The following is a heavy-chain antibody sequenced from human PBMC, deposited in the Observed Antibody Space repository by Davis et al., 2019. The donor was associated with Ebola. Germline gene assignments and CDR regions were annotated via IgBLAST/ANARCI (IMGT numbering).Heavy chain of an antibody. CDR3: ARERGIAAAGTRFDY. D-gene: IGHD6-13*01. J-gene: IGHJ4*02. CDR1: GGSISSYY. CDR2: INHSGST. V-gene: IGHV4-34*01. Sequence: GSLRLSCTVSGGSISSYYWSWIRQPPGKGLEWIGEINHSGSTNYNPSLKSRVTISVDTSKNQFSLKLSSVTAADTAVYYCARERGIAAAGTRFDYWGQGTLVTVSS.